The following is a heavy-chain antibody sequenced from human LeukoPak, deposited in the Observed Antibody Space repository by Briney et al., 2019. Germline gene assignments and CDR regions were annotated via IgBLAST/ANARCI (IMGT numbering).Heavy chain of an antibody. J-gene: IGHJ4*02. Sequence: SETLPLTCTVSGGSISSYYWSWIRQPPGKGLEWIGYIYYSGSTNYNPSLKSRVTISVDTSKNQFSLKLSSVTAADTAVHYCARERYAYSSGWYYWGQGTLVTVSS. V-gene: IGHV4-59*01. CDR3: ARERYAYSSGWYY. CDR1: GGSISSYY. D-gene: IGHD6-19*01. CDR2: IYYSGST.